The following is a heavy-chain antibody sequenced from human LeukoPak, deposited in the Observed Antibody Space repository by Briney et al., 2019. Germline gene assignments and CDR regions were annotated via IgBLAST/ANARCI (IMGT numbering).Heavy chain of an antibody. Sequence: PGGSLRPSCAASGFTFSSYSMNWVRQAPGKGLEWVSSISSSSSYIYYADSVKGRFTISRDNAKNSLYLQMNSLRAEDTAVYYCARDLSLRDYYDSSGYPLDYWGQGTLVTVSS. D-gene: IGHD3-22*01. J-gene: IGHJ4*02. CDR1: GFTFSSYS. CDR3: ARDLSLRDYYDSSGYPLDY. V-gene: IGHV3-21*01. CDR2: ISSSSSYI.